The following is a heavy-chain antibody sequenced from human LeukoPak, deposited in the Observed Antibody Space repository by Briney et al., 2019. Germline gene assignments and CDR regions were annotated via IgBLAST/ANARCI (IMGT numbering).Heavy chain of an antibody. CDR2: IYHSGST. Sequence: SETLSLTCTVSGGSISSYYWGWIRQPPGKGLEWIGSIYHSGSTYYNPSLKGRVTISVDTSKNQFSLKLSSVTAADTAVYYCARAEGYDFWSGYYGWYFDLWGRGTLVTVSS. D-gene: IGHD3-3*01. J-gene: IGHJ2*01. CDR3: ARAEGYDFWSGYYGWYFDL. CDR1: GGSISSYY. V-gene: IGHV4-38-2*02.